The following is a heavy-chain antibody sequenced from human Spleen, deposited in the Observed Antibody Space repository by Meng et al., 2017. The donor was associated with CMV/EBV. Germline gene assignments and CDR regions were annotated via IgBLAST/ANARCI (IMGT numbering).Heavy chain of an antibody. J-gene: IGHJ5*02. D-gene: IGHD3-10*01. CDR3: ARDRGDPFDP. CDR2: IWKDGSDK. V-gene: IGHV3-33*01. CDR1: FTNYA. Sequence: QVQRVESGGGVVQPGGSLRLSCEAFTNYAIHWVRQAPGKGLEWVGVIWKDGSDKKYTDSMKGRFTISRDNSKNTLYLQMNSLRAEDTAVYYCARDRGDPFDPWGQGTLVTVSS.